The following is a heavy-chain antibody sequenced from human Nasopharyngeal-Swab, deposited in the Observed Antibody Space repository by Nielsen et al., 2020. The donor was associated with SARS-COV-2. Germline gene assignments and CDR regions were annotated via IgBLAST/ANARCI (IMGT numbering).Heavy chain of an antibody. J-gene: IGHJ6*02. CDR2: ISYDGSNK. CDR3: ANSDFWSGYYKPHYYYCGMDV. Sequence: WIRQPPGKGLEWVAVISYDGSNKYYADSVKGRFTISRDNSKNTLYLQMNSLRAEDTAVYHCANSDFWSGYYKPHYYYCGMDVWGQGTTVTVSS. D-gene: IGHD3-3*01. V-gene: IGHV3-30*18.